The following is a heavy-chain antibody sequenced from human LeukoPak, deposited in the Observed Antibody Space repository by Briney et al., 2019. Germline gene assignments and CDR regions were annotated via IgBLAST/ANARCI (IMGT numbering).Heavy chain of an antibody. D-gene: IGHD2-15*01. J-gene: IGHJ3*02. CDR1: GGSISSYY. CDR3: ARVAHGDAFDI. V-gene: IGHV4-59*01. Sequence: SETLSLTCTVSGGSISSYYWSWIRQTPGKGLEWIGYIYYSGSTNYNPSLKSRVTISVDTSKNQFSLKLSSVTAADTAVYYCARVAHGDAFDIWGQGTMVTVSS. CDR2: IYYSGST.